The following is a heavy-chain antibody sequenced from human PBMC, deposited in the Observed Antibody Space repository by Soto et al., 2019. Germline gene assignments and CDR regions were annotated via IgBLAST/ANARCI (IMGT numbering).Heavy chain of an antibody. Sequence: GGSLRLSCAASGFTFSSYAMSWVRQAPGKGLKWVSAISGSGGSKYYADSVKGRFTISRNNSKNTLYLQMNSLRAEDTAVYYCAKSYSSGWYGYFDYWGQGTLVTVSS. CDR2: ISGSGGSK. J-gene: IGHJ4*02. D-gene: IGHD6-19*01. CDR1: GFTFSSYA. V-gene: IGHV3-23*01. CDR3: AKSYSSGWYGYFDY.